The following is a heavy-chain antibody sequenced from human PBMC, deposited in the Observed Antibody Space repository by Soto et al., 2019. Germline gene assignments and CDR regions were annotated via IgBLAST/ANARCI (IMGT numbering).Heavy chain of an antibody. Sequence: EVQLLESGGGLVQPGGSLRLSCAASGFTFSHYAMSWVRQAPGKGLQWVSTIFGSGAPTHYADSVKGRFGISRDNSNNMLFLEMSSLKDEDTAVYYCTREASSWGFAFDLWGQWTRVAVSS. J-gene: IGHJ3*01. V-gene: IGHV3-23*01. D-gene: IGHD3-16*01. CDR3: TREASSWGFAFDL. CDR1: GFTFSHYA. CDR2: IFGSGAPT.